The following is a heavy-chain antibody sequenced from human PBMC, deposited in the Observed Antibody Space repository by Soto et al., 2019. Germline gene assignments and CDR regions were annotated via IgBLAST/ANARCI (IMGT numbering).Heavy chain of an antibody. CDR1: GDSITSTTYY. Sequence: PSETLSLTCTVSGDSITSTTYYWGWIRQPPGKGLEWIGSMSYSGTTYYNPSLKSRVTISADTSNQFSLKLTSVTAADTAVYYCARTNQMHSYFFDYWGQGTLVTVSS. V-gene: IGHV4-39*01. CDR2: MSYSGTT. CDR3: ARTNQMHSYFFDY. J-gene: IGHJ4*02. D-gene: IGHD2-2*01.